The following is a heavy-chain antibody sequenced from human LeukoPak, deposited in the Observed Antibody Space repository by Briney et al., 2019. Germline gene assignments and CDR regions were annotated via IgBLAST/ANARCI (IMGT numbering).Heavy chain of an antibody. Sequence: PSETLSLTCAVYGGSFSGYYWSWIRQPPGKGLEWIGEINHSGSTNYNPSLKSRVTISVDTSKNQFSLKLSSVTAADTAVYYCARGGWYYDFWSGYPHGGYYYMDVWGKGTTVTVSS. V-gene: IGHV4-34*01. CDR1: GGSFSGYY. CDR3: ARGGWYYDFWSGYPHGGYYYMDV. J-gene: IGHJ6*03. CDR2: INHSGST. D-gene: IGHD3-3*01.